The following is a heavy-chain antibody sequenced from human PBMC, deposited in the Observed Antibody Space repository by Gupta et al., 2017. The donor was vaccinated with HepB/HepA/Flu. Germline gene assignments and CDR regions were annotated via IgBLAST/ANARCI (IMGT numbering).Heavy chain of an antibody. CDR3: ARLSPGSSASQKRNDAFDI. V-gene: IGHV1-69*01. CDR2: IIPIFGTA. J-gene: IGHJ3*02. Sequence: QVQLVQSGAEVKKPGSSVKVSCKASGGTFSSYAFSWVRQAPGQGLEWMGGIIPIFGTANYAQKFQGRVTITADESTSKAYMELSSLRSEDTAVYYCARLSPGSSASQKRNDAFDIWGQGTMVTVSS. D-gene: IGHD6-6*01. CDR1: GGTFSSYA.